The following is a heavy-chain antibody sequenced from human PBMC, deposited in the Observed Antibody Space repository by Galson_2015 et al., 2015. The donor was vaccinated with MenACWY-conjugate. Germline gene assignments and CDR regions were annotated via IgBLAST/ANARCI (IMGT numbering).Heavy chain of an antibody. CDR3: ARVDGYSSGFFDY. D-gene: IGHD5-24*01. V-gene: IGHV4-59*01. CDR2: FYYSGTT. Sequence: SETLSLTCTVSGGSISSFYWSWIRQPPGKGLEWIGYFYYSGTTNYNPSLKSRVTISVDTSKNQFFLKLNSVTAADTAVYYCARVDGYSSGFFDYWGQGTLVTVSS. CDR1: GGSISSFY. J-gene: IGHJ4*02.